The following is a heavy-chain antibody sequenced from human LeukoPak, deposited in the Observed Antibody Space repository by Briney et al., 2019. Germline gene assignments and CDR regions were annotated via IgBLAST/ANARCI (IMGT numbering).Heavy chain of an antibody. J-gene: IGHJ3*02. CDR1: GYTLTGYY. V-gene: IGHV1-2*02. CDR3: ARVKYSGYDFHDAFDI. Sequence: ASVKVSCKASGYTLTGYYMHWVRQAPGQGLEWMGWINPNSGGTNYAQKFQGRVTMTRDTSISTAYMELSRLRSDDTAVYYCARVKYSGYDFHDAFDIWGQGTMVTVSS. D-gene: IGHD5-12*01. CDR2: INPNSGGT.